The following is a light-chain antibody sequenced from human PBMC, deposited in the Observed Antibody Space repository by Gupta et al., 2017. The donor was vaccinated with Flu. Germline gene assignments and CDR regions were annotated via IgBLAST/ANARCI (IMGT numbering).Light chain of an antibody. CDR1: SLRSYY. V-gene: IGLV3-19*01. J-gene: IGLJ3*02. CDR2: GKN. Sequence: SSELTQDPAVSVALGQTVRITCQGDSLRSYYASWYQQKPGQAPVLVIYGKNNRPSGIPDRFPGPSSGNTASLTITGAQAEDEADYYCNSRDSSGNHLGVFGGGTKLTVL. CDR3: NSRDSSGNHLGV.